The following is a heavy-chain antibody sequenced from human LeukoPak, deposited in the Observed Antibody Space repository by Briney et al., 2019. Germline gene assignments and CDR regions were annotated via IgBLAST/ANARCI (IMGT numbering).Heavy chain of an antibody. CDR1: GYTFTSYG. Sequence: ASVKVSCKASGYTFTSYGISWLRQAPGQGLEWMGWISAYNGNTNYAQKLQGRVTMTTDTSTSTAYMELRSLRSDDTAVYYCARDESLAGYCSGGSCGYFDYWGQGTLVTVSS. J-gene: IGHJ4*02. CDR3: ARDESLAGYCSGGSCGYFDY. D-gene: IGHD2-15*01. V-gene: IGHV1-18*01. CDR2: ISAYNGNT.